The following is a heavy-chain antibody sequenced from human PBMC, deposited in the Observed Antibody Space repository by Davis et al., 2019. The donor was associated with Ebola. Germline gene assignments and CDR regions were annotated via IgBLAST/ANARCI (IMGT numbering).Heavy chain of an antibody. Sequence: GESLKISCAASGFTFSTYWMSWVRQAPGKGLEWVANIKTDGSEEHYVDSVKGRFSMSRDHAKNSLSLQLDSLRDEDTAVYYCARWGLRGNYDSWSGSDYYFDYWGQGTLVIVSS. CDR2: IKTDGSEE. CDR3: ARWGLRGNYDSWSGSDYYFDY. V-gene: IGHV3-7*01. CDR1: GFTFSTYW. J-gene: IGHJ4*02. D-gene: IGHD3-3*01.